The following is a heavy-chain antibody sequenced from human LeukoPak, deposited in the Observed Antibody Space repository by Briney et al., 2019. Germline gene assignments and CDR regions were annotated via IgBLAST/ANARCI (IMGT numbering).Heavy chain of an antibody. CDR3: AKGRTSSCYSRVDF. D-gene: IGHD2-15*01. V-gene: IGHV3-23*01. CDR1: GFTFSSYA. J-gene: IGHJ4*02. Sequence: PGGSLRLSCAASGFTFSSYAMSWVRQVPGKGLEWVSSLNSGDNTCVADSLKGRFTISRDNYKNTLYLQMSSLRPEDTALYYCAKGRTSSCYSRVDFWGRGTLVTVSS. CDR2: LNSGDNT.